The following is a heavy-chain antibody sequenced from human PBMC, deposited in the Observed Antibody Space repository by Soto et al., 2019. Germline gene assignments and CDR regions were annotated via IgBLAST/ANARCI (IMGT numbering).Heavy chain of an antibody. V-gene: IGHV4-39*02. D-gene: IGHD3-10*01. CDR1: GGSISTGHYY. Sequence: QLQLQESGPGLVKPSETLSLTCSVSGGSISTGHYYWVWMRQPPGKGLEWIGNVHYSGLSFYNPSLKSRRTMSADTSKNFFSLTLTFVTAADTALYFCASLFPKGDRGPFDIWSQGTMVTVSS. CDR3: ASLFPKGDRGPFDI. J-gene: IGHJ3*02. CDR2: VHYSGLS.